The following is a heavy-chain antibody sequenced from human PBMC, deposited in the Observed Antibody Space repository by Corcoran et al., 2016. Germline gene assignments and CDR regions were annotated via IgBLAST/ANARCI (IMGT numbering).Heavy chain of an antibody. CDR3: AREGAVAGRGGYYFDY. Sequence: QVQLVESGGGVVQPGRSLRLSCAASGFTFSSYGMHWVRQAPGKGLEWVAVIWYDGSNKYYADSVKGRFTISRDNPKNTLYLQMNSLRAEDTAVDYCAREGAVAGRGGYYFDYWGQGTLVTVSS. CDR2: IWYDGSNK. V-gene: IGHV3-33*01. J-gene: IGHJ4*02. CDR1: GFTFSSYG. D-gene: IGHD6-19*01.